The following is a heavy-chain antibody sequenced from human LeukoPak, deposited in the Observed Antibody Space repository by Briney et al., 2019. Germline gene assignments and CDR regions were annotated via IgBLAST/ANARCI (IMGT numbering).Heavy chain of an antibody. CDR1: GFTFSNSA. J-gene: IGHJ4*01. Sequence: GGSLRLSCVASGFTFSNSAMSWVRQAPGKGLEWVSTLSGSGITTYYADSVKGRFTISRDNSKNTLYLQMNTLRAEDSALYYCAKGIYSSGWSYFDYWGHGTLVTVSS. D-gene: IGHD6-19*01. CDR2: LSGSGITT. V-gene: IGHV3-23*01. CDR3: AKGIYSSGWSYFDY.